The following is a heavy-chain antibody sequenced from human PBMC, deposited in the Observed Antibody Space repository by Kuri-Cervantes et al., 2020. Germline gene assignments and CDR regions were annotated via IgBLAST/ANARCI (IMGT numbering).Heavy chain of an antibody. Sequence: GESLKISCAASGFTFSSYWMSWVRQAPGKGLEWVANIKQDGSEKYYVDSVKGRFTISRDNAKNSLYLQMNSLRAEDTAVYYCARAHDYYGSGSYLGYWGQGTLVTVSS. D-gene: IGHD3-10*01. V-gene: IGHV3-7*01. CDR1: GFTFSSYW. CDR2: IKQDGSEK. CDR3: ARAHDYYGSGSYLGY. J-gene: IGHJ4*02.